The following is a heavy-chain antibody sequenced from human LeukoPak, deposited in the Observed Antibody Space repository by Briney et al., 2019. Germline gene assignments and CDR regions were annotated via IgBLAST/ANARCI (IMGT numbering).Heavy chain of an antibody. Sequence: GGSLRLSCAASGFTFSSYGMHWVRPAPGKGLEWVAVISYDGSNKYYADSVKGRFTISRDNSKNTLYLQMNSLRAEDTAVYYCARWVGSRGYHHYDSSGYLDYWGQGTLVTVSS. CDR3: ARWVGSRGYHHYDSSGYLDY. V-gene: IGHV3-30*03. J-gene: IGHJ4*02. CDR1: GFTFSSYG. D-gene: IGHD3-22*01. CDR2: ISYDGSNK.